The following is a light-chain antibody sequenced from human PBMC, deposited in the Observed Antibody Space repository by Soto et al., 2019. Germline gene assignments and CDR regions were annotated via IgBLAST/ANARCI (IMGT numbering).Light chain of an antibody. CDR3: MRGTHWTTWT. CDR2: KVS. V-gene: IGKV2-30*01. J-gene: IGKJ1*01. Sequence: DVVMTQSPLSLPVTLGQPASISCRSSQSLVYSDGNTYLNWFQQRPGQSPRRLIYKVSNRDSGVPDRVSGSGSGIDFTLKVSRVEAEDVGVYYCMRGTHWTTWTGGGGTEVEIK. CDR1: QSLVYSDGNTY.